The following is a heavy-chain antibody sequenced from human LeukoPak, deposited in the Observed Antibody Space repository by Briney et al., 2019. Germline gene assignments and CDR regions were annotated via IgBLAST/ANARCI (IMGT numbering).Heavy chain of an antibody. CDR3: ARDRGIAAAGTVRYYYYGRDV. J-gene: IGHJ6*02. V-gene: IGHV4-61*02. D-gene: IGHD6-13*01. Sequence: SETLSLTCTVSGGSISSGSYYWSWIRQPAGKGLEWIGRIYTSGSTNYNPSLKSRVTISVDTSKNQFSLKLSSVTAADTAVYYCARDRGIAAAGTVRYYYYGRDVWGQGTTVTVSS. CDR2: IYTSGST. CDR1: GGSISSGSYY.